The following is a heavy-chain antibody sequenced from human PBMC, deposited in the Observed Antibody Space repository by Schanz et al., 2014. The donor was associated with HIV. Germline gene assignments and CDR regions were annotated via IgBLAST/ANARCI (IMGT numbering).Heavy chain of an antibody. D-gene: IGHD1-1*01. V-gene: IGHV3-23*01. Sequence: EVQLLESGGGLVQPGGSLRLSCAASGLTLSSYGMSWVRQAPGKGLEWVSGISGNGGSTYHADSVKGRFTISRDNSKNTLYLQMNSLRAEDTAVYYCTKEVPPDVWGQGTTVTVSS. CDR2: ISGNGGST. CDR1: GLTLSSYG. CDR3: TKEVPPDV. J-gene: IGHJ6*02.